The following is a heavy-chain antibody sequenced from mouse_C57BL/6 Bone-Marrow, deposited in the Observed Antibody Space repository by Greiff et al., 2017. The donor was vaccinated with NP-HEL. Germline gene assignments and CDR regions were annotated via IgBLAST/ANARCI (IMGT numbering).Heavy chain of an antibody. Sequence: VQLQQSGAELVKPGASVKLSCKASGYTFTEYTIHWVKQRSGQGLEWIGRIYPGDGDTHYSGNFEGKASLTAEKSSNSAYMQLSSLTSEDSAVYYGARGESWGAFFDYGGQGTTLTVSA. J-gene: IGHJ2*01. V-gene: IGHV1-82*01. CDR1: GYTFTEYT. D-gene: IGHD6-1*01. CDR2: IYPGDGDT. CDR3: ARGESWGAFFDY.